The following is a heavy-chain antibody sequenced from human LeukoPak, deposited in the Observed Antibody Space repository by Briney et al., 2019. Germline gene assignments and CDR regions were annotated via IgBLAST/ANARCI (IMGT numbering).Heavy chain of an antibody. CDR3: ARDQLLWFGELLYNWFDP. CDR1: NGSISSSSHY. J-gene: IGHJ5*02. CDR2: IYHIGST. Sequence: SETLSLTGTVSNGSISSSSHYWGWIRQPPWKGLQWIGRIYHIGSTYYNPYLKSRVTISVDTSKNQFSLKLSSVTAADTAVYYCARDQLLWFGELLYNWFDPWGQGTLVTVSS. D-gene: IGHD3-10*01. V-gene: IGHV4-39*07.